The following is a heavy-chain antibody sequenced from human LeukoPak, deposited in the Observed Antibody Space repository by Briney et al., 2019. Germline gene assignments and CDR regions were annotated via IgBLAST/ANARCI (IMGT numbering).Heavy chain of an antibody. J-gene: IGHJ4*02. CDR1: GGSISSYY. V-gene: IGHV4-59*01. Sequence: TSSETLSLTCTVSGGSISSYYWSWIRQPPGKGLEWIGYIYYSGSTNYNPSLKSRVTISVDTSKNQFSLKLSSVTAADTTVYYCARVAAAGTPDYWGQGTLVTVSS. CDR2: IYYSGST. CDR3: ARVAAAGTPDY. D-gene: IGHD6-13*01.